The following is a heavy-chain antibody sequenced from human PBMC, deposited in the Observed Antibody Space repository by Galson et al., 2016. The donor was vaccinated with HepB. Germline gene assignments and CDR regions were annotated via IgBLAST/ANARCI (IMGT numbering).Heavy chain of an antibody. V-gene: IGHV3-11*06. Sequence: SLRLSCAASGFSFSDYYMSWIRQAPGKGLEWISYISSSSTYTNYADSVKGRFTISRDNSRNTLYLQMNSLRAEDTAVYYCARSAAYYDCNGYYRDPFDFWGPGTLVTVSS. CDR2: ISSSSTYT. J-gene: IGHJ4*02. D-gene: IGHD3-22*01. CDR3: ARSAAYYDCNGYYRDPFDF. CDR1: GFSFSDYY.